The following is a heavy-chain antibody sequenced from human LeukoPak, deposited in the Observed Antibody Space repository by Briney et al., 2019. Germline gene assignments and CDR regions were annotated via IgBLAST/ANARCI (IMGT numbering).Heavy chain of an antibody. CDR3: ARDSADQLDY. J-gene: IGHJ4*02. CDR1: GFTFSSYA. Sequence: PGGSLRLSCAASGFTFSSYAMHWVRQAPGKGLGWVAVISYDGSNKYYADSVKGRFTISRDNSKNTLYLQMNSLRAEDTAVYYCARDSADQLDYWGQGTLVTVSS. V-gene: IGHV3-30-3*01. CDR2: ISYDGSNK.